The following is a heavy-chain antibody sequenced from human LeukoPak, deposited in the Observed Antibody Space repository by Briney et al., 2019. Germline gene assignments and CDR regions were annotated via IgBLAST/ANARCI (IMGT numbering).Heavy chain of an antibody. J-gene: IGHJ4*02. D-gene: IGHD2-15*01. CDR1: GLTLSSYG. CDR3: VRVRVVNFDY. V-gene: IGHV3-33*01. Sequence: GESLRLSCAVSGLTLSSYGTHWVRQAPGKGLEWVAVIWYDGSIKYEAYSVKGQFTISRANPKNTLYPQMNSLGAEDTAVDFCVRVRVVNFDYWGEGTLVTVSS. CDR2: IWYDGSIK.